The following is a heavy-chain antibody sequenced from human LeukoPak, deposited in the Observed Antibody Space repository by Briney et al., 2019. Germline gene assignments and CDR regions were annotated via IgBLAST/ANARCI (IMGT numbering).Heavy chain of an antibody. V-gene: IGHV1-18*01. Sequence: ASVKVSCKASGYTFTSYGISWVRQAPGQGLERMGWISAYNGNTKYAQKLQDRVTMTIDTSTTTAYMEVRSLTSDDTAVYYCARGSAMAQKQLVRHFDSWGQGTLVIVSS. CDR3: ARGSAMAQKQLVRHFDS. CDR2: ISAYNGNT. J-gene: IGHJ4*02. D-gene: IGHD6-6*01. CDR1: GYTFTSYG.